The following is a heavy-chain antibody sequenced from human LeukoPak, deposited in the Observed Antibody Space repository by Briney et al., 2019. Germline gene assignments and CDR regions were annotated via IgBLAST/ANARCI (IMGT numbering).Heavy chain of an antibody. CDR2: ISYDGSNK. V-gene: IGHV3-30*19. CDR3: ARDPVAAPIYYFDY. D-gene: IGHD6-19*01. Sequence: GRSLRLSCVVSGFTFSAYGMHWVRQAPGKGLEWVAVISYDGSNKYYADSVKGRFTISRDNSKNTLYLQMNSLRAEDTAVYYCARDPVAAPIYYFDYWGQGTLVTVSS. J-gene: IGHJ4*02. CDR1: GFTFSAYG.